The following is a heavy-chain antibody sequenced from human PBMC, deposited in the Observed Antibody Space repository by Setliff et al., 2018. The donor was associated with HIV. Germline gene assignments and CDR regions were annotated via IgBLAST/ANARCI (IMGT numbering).Heavy chain of an antibody. CDR1: GYSFTDYY. D-gene: IGHD2-2*01. Sequence: GASVKVSCKASGYSFTDYYIHWVRQAPGQGLEWMGWISAYTANTNYAQNLQGRVALTTDTSISTAYMEVSRLRSDDTAVYYCARDHCSSSGCYEYSYYGMDVWGQGTTVTVSS. CDR3: ARDHCSSSGCYEYSYYGMDV. CDR2: ISAYTANT. J-gene: IGHJ6*02. V-gene: IGHV1-2*02.